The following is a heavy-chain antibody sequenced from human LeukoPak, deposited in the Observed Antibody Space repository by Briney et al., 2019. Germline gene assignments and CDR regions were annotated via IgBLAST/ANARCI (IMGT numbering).Heavy chain of an antibody. Sequence: GSLRLSCAASGFTFSSYEMSWVRQAPGKGLEWIGSIYYSGSTYYNPSLKSRVTISVDTSKNQFSLKLSSVTAADTAVYYCARLQTMVRGALAYYYYYYMDVWGKGTTVTISS. V-gene: IGHV4-39*01. J-gene: IGHJ6*03. D-gene: IGHD3-10*01. CDR2: IYYSGST. CDR1: GFTFSSYE. CDR3: ARLQTMVRGALAYYYYYYMDV.